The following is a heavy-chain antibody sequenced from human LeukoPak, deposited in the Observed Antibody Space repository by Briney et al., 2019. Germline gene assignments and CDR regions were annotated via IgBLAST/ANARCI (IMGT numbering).Heavy chain of an antibody. CDR1: GFTFGSYA. Sequence: GGSLRLSCAASGFTFGSYAVSWVRQALGKGLEWVSAISGSGGSTYYADSVKGRFTISRDNSKNTLYLQMNGLRADDTALYYCAKGGVRGVTITGFDYWGQGTLVTVSS. J-gene: IGHJ4*02. D-gene: IGHD3-10*01. CDR2: ISGSGGST. V-gene: IGHV3-23*01. CDR3: AKGGVRGVTITGFDY.